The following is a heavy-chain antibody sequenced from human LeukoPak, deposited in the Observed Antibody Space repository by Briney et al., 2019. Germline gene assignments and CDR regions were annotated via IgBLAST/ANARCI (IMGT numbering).Heavy chain of an antibody. CDR2: IYYSGST. CDR3: ASRSSIWSGDQDTLYYFDS. Sequence: SETLSLTCTVPGGSISSYYWSWIRQPPGKRLEWIGHIYYSGSTNYNPSLKSRVTISVDTSKNQFSLKLNSVTAADTAVYYCASRSSIWSGDQDTLYYFDSWGQGTLVTVSS. D-gene: IGHD3-3*01. CDR1: GGSISSYY. J-gene: IGHJ4*02. V-gene: IGHV4-59*01.